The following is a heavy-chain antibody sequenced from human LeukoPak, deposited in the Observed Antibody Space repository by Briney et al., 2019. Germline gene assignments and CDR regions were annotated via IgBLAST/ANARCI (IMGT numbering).Heavy chain of an antibody. Sequence: GGSLRLSCAASGFTFSSYAMSWVRQAPGKGLEWVSAISGSGGSTYYADSVKGRFTISRDNSKNTLYLQMNSLRAEDTAVYYCAKDRYARPYDILTGYYFDYWGQGALVTVSS. CDR1: GFTFSSYA. D-gene: IGHD3-9*01. V-gene: IGHV3-23*01. CDR2: ISGSGGST. J-gene: IGHJ4*02. CDR3: AKDRYARPYDILTGYYFDY.